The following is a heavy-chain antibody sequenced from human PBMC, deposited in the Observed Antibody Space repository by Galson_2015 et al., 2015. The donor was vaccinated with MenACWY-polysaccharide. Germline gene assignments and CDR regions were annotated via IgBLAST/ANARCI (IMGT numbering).Heavy chain of an antibody. Sequence: SMRLSCAASRLTLSNYWMHWVRQAPGKGLERVSRIKSDGTTSNNTDSVKGRFTISRDTAKNTLYLKMNCLRAEDTAVYYCARGDVVIGVISGLWEPGQWGQGTLVTVSS. CDR2: IKSDGTTS. J-gene: IGHJ4*02. V-gene: IGHV3-74*01. CDR1: RLTLSNYW. D-gene: IGHD3-10*01. CDR3: ARGDVVIGVISGLWEPGQ.